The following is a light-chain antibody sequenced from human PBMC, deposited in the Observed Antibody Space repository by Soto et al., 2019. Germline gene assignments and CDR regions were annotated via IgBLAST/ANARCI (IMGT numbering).Light chain of an antibody. Sequence: GDRVTISCRASLGIANYVLWYQQRPGKVPKLLIYGASSLLSGVPSRFSGSGSGTDFTLTISSLQPEDFATYYCLLDFRYFWAFGQGTKVDIK. V-gene: IGKV1-27*01. CDR2: GAS. CDR1: LGIANY. J-gene: IGKJ1*01. CDR3: LLDFRYFWA.